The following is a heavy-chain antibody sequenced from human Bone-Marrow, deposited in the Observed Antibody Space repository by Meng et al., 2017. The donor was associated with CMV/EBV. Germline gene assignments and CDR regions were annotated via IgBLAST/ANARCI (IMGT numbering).Heavy chain of an antibody. CDR2: IIPIFGTA. Sequence: SVKVSCKASGGTFSSYAISWVRQAPGQGLEWMGGIIPIFGTANYAQKFQGRVTITTDESTSTAYMELSSLRSEDTAVYYCARDGYGSSTSCYGGFDPWGQGTLVTVSS. CDR1: GGTFSSYA. D-gene: IGHD2-2*01. J-gene: IGHJ5*02. CDR3: ARDGYGSSTSCYGGFDP. V-gene: IGHV1-69*05.